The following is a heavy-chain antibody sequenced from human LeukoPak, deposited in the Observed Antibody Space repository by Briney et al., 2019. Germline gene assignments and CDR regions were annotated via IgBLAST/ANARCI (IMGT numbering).Heavy chain of an antibody. D-gene: IGHD2-15*01. Sequence: PSETLSLTCAVYGGSFSGYYWSRIRQPPGKGLEWIGGINHSGSTNYNPSLKSRVTISVDTSKNQFSLKVRSVTAADTAVFYCARRAFPRCYSLWGQGTLVTVSS. CDR3: ARRAFPRCYSL. J-gene: IGHJ4*02. CDR1: GGSFSGYY. V-gene: IGHV4-34*01. CDR2: INHSGST.